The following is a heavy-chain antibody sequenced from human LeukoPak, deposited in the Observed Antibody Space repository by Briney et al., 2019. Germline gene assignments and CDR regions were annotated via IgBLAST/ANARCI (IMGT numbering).Heavy chain of an antibody. J-gene: IGHJ4*02. CDR2: IYTSRST. Sequence: SQTLSLTCTVSGGSISSGSYYWSWIRQPAGKGLEWIGRIYTSRSTNYNPSLKRRVTISVDTSKNQFSLKLSSVTAADTAVYYCARVRKWQLDYWGQGTLVTVSS. CDR1: GGSISSGSYY. D-gene: IGHD5-12*01. CDR3: ARVRKWQLDY. V-gene: IGHV4-61*02.